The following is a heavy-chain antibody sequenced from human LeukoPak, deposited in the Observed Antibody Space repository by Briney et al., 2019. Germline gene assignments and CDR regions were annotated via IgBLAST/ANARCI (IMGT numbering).Heavy chain of an antibody. Sequence: SETLSLTCTVSGYSISSGYYWGWIRQPPGKGLEWIGCNYHSGSTYYNPSLTSRVTISVDTSKNQFSLGLSSVTAADTAVYYCARDPMTPSYDSSGYYYRDYYYYGMDVWGQGTTVTVSS. D-gene: IGHD3-22*01. CDR2: NYHSGST. J-gene: IGHJ6*02. CDR1: GYSISSGYY. CDR3: ARDPMTPSYDSSGYYYRDYYYYGMDV. V-gene: IGHV4-38-2*02.